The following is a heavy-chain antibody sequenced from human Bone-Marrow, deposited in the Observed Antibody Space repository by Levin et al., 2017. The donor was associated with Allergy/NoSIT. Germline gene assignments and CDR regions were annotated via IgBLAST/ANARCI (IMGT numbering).Heavy chain of an antibody. J-gene: IGHJ6*02. V-gene: IGHV3-21*01. CDR3: ASWAMYHYDRSAFDYFYYAMDV. CDR2: ISAGGNYI. CDR1: GILFSSYD. D-gene: IGHD3-22*01. Sequence: GESLKISRAASGILFSSYDMNWVRQAPGKGLEWVSSISAGGNYIYYADSVKGRFTISRDNAKNSLFLQMNSLRAEDTAVYYCASWAMYHYDRSAFDYFYYAMDVWGQGTTVTVSS.